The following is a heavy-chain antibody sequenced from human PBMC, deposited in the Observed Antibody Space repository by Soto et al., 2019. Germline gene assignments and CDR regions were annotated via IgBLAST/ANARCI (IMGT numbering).Heavy chain of an antibody. CDR1: GFTFNSYD. V-gene: IGHV3-30*18. J-gene: IGHJ4*02. CDR3: VKERMEQYQVLPFFEY. D-gene: IGHD2-2*01. CDR2: ISYDGSNK. Sequence: QVKLVESGGGVVQPGRSLGLSCAASGFTFNSYDMHWVRQAPGKGLEWVAVISYDGSNKYYAHSVKGRFTISRDNSKNTLYLQMNSLRAEDTAVYYCVKERMEQYQVLPFFEYWGQGTLVTVSS.